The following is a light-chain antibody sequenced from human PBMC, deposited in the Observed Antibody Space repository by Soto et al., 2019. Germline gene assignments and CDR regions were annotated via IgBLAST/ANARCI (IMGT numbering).Light chain of an antibody. V-gene: IGLV1-47*01. CDR3: AAWDDSLSGNWV. Sequence: QSVLTQPPSASGTPGQRVTISCSGSSSNIGSNYVYWYQQLPGTAPKLLIYRNNQRPSGVPDRFSGPKSGTSASLAISGLRSEDEADYYCAAWDDSLSGNWVFGGGTKLTVL. CDR1: SSNIGSNY. J-gene: IGLJ3*02. CDR2: RNN.